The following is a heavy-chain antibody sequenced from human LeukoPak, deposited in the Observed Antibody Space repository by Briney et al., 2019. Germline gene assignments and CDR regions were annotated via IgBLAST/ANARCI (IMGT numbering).Heavy chain of an antibody. D-gene: IGHD3-16*02. CDR1: GGSISSYY. CDR2: IYTSGST. V-gene: IGHV4-4*07. CDR3: AREGRDYVWGSYRRYFDY. J-gene: IGHJ4*02. Sequence: SETLSLTCTVSGGSISSYYWSWIRQPAGKGLEWIGRIYTSGSTNYNPSLKSRVTMSVDTSKNQFSLKLSSVTAADTAVYYCAREGRDYVWGSYRRYFDYWGQGTLVTVSS.